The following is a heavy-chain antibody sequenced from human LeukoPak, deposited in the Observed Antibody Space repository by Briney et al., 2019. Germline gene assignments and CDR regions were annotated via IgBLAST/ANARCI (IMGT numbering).Heavy chain of an antibody. J-gene: IGHJ4*02. Sequence: ASVKVSCKASGYTFTSYGISWVRQAPGQGLEWMGWISAYNGNTNYAQKLQGRVTMTTDTSTSTAYMELRSLRSEDTAVYYCARFYSTGIVGATTGDYWGQGTLVTVSS. CDR1: GYTFTSYG. CDR3: ARFYSTGIVGATTGDY. D-gene: IGHD1-26*01. V-gene: IGHV1-18*01. CDR2: ISAYNGNT.